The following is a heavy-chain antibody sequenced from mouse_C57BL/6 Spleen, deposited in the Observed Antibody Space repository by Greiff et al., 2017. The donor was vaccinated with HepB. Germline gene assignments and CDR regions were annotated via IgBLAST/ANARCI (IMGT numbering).Heavy chain of an antibody. J-gene: IGHJ2*01. Sequence: EVKLQESGPELVKPGDSVKISCKASGYSFTGYFMNWVMQSHGKSLEWIGRINPYNGDTFYNQKFKGKATLTVDKSSSTAHMELRSLTSEDSAVYYCARQDYGYDDGYFDYWGQGTTLTVSS. D-gene: IGHD2-2*01. V-gene: IGHV1-20*01. CDR3: ARQDYGYDDGYFDY. CDR2: INPYNGDT. CDR1: GYSFTGYF.